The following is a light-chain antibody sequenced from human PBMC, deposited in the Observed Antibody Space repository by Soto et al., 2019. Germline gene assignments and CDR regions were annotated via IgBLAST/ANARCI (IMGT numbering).Light chain of an antibody. Sequence: SVLTQPASVSWSPGQSITISCTGTSSDVGGYNYVSWHQQHPGKAPKLMIYEVSNRPSGVSDRFSGSKSGDTASLTISGLQAEDEADYYCSSYTSSSTRVFGTGTKVTVL. CDR1: SSDVGGYNY. J-gene: IGLJ1*01. CDR2: EVS. CDR3: SSYTSSSTRV. V-gene: IGLV2-14*01.